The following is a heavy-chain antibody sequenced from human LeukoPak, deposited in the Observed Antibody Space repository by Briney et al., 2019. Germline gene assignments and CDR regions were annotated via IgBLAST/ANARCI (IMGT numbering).Heavy chain of an antibody. CDR2: IWYDGSNK. CDR3: ARGYSTMSGYSYFDY. D-gene: IGHD3-3*01. CDR1: GFTFSSYG. J-gene: IGHJ4*02. V-gene: IGHV3-33*01. Sequence: PGRSLRLSCAASGFTFSSYGMHWVRQAPGKGLEWVAVIWYDGSNKYYADSVKGRFTISRDNSKSTLYLQMNSLRAEDTAVYYCARGYSTMSGYSYFDYWGQGTLVTVSS.